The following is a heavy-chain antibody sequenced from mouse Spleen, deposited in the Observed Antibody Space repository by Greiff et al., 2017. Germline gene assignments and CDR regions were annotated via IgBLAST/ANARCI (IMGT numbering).Heavy chain of an antibody. CDR3: ARKVRAWFAY. CDR2: INPNNGGT. D-gene: IGHD2-14*01. CDR1: GYTFTDYY. V-gene: IGHV1-26*01. J-gene: IGHJ3*01. Sequence: EVQLQQSGPELVKPGASVKISCKASGYTFTDYYMNWVKQSHGKSLEWIGDINPNNGGTSYNQKFKGKATLTVDKSSSTAYMELRSLTSEDSAVYYCARKVRAWFAYWGQGTLVTVSA.